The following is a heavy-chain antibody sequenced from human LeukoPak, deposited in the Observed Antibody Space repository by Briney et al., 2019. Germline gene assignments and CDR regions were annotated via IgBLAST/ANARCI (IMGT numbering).Heavy chain of an antibody. CDR2: VSAYNGNT. D-gene: IGHD6-19*01. V-gene: IGHV1-18*01. J-gene: IGHJ6*03. CDR3: ARAIIAVFYMDV. Sequence: ASVKVSCKASGYTFTSYGISWVRQAPGQGLEWMGWVSAYNGNTNYAQKLQGRVTMTTDTSTSTAYMELRSLRSDDTAVYYCARAIIAVFYMDVWGKGTTVTVSS. CDR1: GYTFTSYG.